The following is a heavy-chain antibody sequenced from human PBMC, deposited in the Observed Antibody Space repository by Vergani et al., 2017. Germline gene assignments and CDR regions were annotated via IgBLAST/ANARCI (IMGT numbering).Heavy chain of an antibody. Sequence: QVQLVQSGAEVKKPGSSVKVSCKASGGTFSSYAISWVRQAPGQGLEWMGGIIPIFGTANYAQKFQGRVTITADESTSTPYMELSSLRSEDTAVYYCARHCSSTSCYARYYYYYMDVWGKGTTVTVSS. D-gene: IGHD2-2*01. CDR2: IIPIFGTA. CDR1: GGTFSSYA. J-gene: IGHJ6*03. CDR3: ARHCSSTSCYARYYYYYMDV. V-gene: IGHV1-69*01.